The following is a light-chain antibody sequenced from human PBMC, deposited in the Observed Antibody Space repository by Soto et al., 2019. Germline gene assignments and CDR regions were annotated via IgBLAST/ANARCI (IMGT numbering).Light chain of an antibody. Sequence: QSALTQPPSASGTPGQRVTISCSGGSSNIGTNAVNWYQQLPGTAPKLLIYNNNQRPSGVPDRFSGSKSGTSASLAISGLQSEDEADYYCAEWDDSLNGYVFGTGNKVTVL. J-gene: IGLJ1*01. CDR1: SSNIGTNA. V-gene: IGLV1-44*01. CDR3: AEWDDSLNGYV. CDR2: NNN.